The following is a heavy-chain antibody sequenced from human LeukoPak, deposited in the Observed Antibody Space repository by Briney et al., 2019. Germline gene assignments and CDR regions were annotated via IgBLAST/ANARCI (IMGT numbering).Heavy chain of an antibody. Sequence: GESLRLSCAASGFTFSSYEMNWVRQAPGKGLEWVSYISSSGSTIYYADSVKGRFTISRDNAKNSLYLQMNSLRAEDTAVYYCARNNWNDINCFDYWGQGTLVTVSS. CDR1: GFTFSSYE. D-gene: IGHD1-20*01. CDR2: ISSSGSTI. CDR3: ARNNWNDINCFDY. J-gene: IGHJ4*02. V-gene: IGHV3-48*03.